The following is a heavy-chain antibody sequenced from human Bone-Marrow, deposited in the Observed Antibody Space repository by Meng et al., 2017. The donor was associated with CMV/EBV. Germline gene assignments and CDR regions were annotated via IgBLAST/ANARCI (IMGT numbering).Heavy chain of an antibody. CDR2: ISSSSSYV. V-gene: IGHV3-21*01. Sequence: GESRNLSCAASGFTFSTYSMNWVRQAPGKGLEWVSSISSSSSYVYYADAVKGRFTVSRDNAKNSLYLQMNSLRAEDTAVYFCARQYSSSVFFDYWGQGTLVTVSS. CDR1: GFTFSTYS. J-gene: IGHJ4*02. CDR3: ARQYSSSVFFDY. D-gene: IGHD6-6*01.